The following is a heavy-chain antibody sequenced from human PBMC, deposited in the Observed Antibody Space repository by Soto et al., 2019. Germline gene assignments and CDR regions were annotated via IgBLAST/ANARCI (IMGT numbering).Heavy chain of an antibody. CDR2: ISGSGGST. V-gene: IGHV3-23*01. D-gene: IGHD6-19*01. CDR1: GFTFSSYA. CDR3: VKGRGYSSGWYIDYYYYYGMDV. Sequence: GGSLRLSCAASGFTFSSYAMSWVRQAPGKGLEWVSAISGSGGSTYYADSVKGRFTISRDNSKNTLYLQMNSLRAEDTAVYYCVKGRGYSSGWYIDYYYYYGMDVWGQGTTVTVSS. J-gene: IGHJ6*02.